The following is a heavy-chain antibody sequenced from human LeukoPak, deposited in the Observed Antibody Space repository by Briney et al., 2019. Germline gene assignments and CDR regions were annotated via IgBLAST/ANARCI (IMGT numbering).Heavy chain of an antibody. CDR2: INHSGST. CDR1: GGSISGYY. D-gene: IGHD1-26*01. CDR3: ARGASNGSYAATFDY. Sequence: SETLSLTCTVSGGSISGYYWSWIRQPPGKGLEWIGEINHSGSTNYNPSLKSRVTISVDTSKNQFSLKLSSVTAADTAVYYCARGASNGSYAATFDYWGQGTLVTVSS. V-gene: IGHV4-34*01. J-gene: IGHJ4*02.